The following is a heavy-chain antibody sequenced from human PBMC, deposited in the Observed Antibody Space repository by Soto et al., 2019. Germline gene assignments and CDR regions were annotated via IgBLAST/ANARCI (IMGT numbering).Heavy chain of an antibody. D-gene: IGHD5-18*01. CDR1: GFTFSSYA. Sequence: EVQLLESGGGLVQPGGSLRLSCAASGFTFSSYAMSWVRQAPGKGLEWVSAISGSGGSTYYADSVKGRFTISRDNSKNTLYLQMNSLRAEDTAVYYCAKDGNTAIAEVGYYGMDVWGQGTTVTVSS. V-gene: IGHV3-23*01. J-gene: IGHJ6*02. CDR3: AKDGNTAIAEVGYYGMDV. CDR2: ISGSGGST.